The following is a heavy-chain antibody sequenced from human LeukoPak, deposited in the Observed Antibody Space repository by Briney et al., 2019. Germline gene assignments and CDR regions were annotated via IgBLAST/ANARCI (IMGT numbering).Heavy chain of an antibody. D-gene: IGHD3-10*01. J-gene: IGHJ6*02. Sequence: GGSLRLSCAASGFTFNSYAMSWVRQAPGKGLEWVSAISGSGGSTYYADSVKGRFTISRDNSKNTLYLQMNSLRAEDTAVYYCAKGSGYYGSGSYYYYYGMDVWGQGTTVTVSS. CDR1: GFTFNSYA. CDR2: ISGSGGST. CDR3: AKGSGYYGSGSYYYYYGMDV. V-gene: IGHV3-23*01.